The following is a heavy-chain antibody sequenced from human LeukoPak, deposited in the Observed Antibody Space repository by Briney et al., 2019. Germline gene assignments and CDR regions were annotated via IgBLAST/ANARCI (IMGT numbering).Heavy chain of an antibody. D-gene: IGHD1-26*01. J-gene: IGHJ4*02. CDR1: GFTVSSNY. CDR2: IYSGGST. CDR3: ARVPQVGATTWVDY. V-gene: IGHV3-53*01. Sequence: GGSLRLSCAASGFTVSSNYMSWVRQAPGKGLEWVSVIYSGGSTYYADSVKGRFTISRDNSKNTLYLQMNSLRAEDTAVYYCARVPQVGATTWVDYWGQGTLVTVSS.